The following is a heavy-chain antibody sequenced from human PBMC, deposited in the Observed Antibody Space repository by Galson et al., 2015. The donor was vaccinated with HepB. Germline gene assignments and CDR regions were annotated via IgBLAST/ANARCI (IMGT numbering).Heavy chain of an antibody. CDR2: ISGSGGST. D-gene: IGHD6-19*01. CDR1: GFTFSSYA. Sequence: SLRLSCAASGFTFSSYAMHWVRQAPGKGLEWVSSISGSGGSTNYADSVKGRFTISRDNSKNTLCLQMNSLRAEDTAVYYCAKVRSSGWYDYWGQGTPVTVSS. V-gene: IGHV3-23*01. CDR3: AKVRSSGWYDY. J-gene: IGHJ4*02.